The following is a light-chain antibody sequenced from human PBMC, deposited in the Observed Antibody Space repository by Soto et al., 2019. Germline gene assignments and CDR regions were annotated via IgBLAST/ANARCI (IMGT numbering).Light chain of an antibody. CDR2: DAS. CDR3: HQYDSLPLT. Sequence: DVQMTQSPSSLSASVGDTVTITCQASQDINNYLNWYQQKPGKAPKLLIYDASTLATGVPSRFSGSASGTDLSFTISSLQSEDIATYYCHQYDSLPLTFGGGPRVEIK. CDR1: QDINNY. J-gene: IGKJ4*01. V-gene: IGKV1-33*01.